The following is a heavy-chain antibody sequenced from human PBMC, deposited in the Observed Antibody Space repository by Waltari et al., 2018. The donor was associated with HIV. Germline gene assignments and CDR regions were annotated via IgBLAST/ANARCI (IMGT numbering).Heavy chain of an antibody. V-gene: IGHV1-3*01. CDR1: GYTFTSYA. D-gene: IGHD3-22*01. CDR3: ARTFAYYYDSSGYRMDV. CDR2: INAGNGNT. J-gene: IGHJ6*02. Sequence: QVQLVQSGAEVKKPGASVKVSCKASGYTFTSYAMHWVRQAPGQRLEWMGWINAGNGNTKYSQKFQGRVTITRDTSASTAYMELSSLRSEDTAVYYCARTFAYYYDSSGYRMDVWGQGTTVTVSS.